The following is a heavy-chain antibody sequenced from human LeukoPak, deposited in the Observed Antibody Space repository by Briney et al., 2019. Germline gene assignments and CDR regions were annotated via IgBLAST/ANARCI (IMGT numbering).Heavy chain of an antibody. CDR3: ARGSSMTTVTSIDY. V-gene: IGHV3-53*04. CDR1: GFTVSRNY. D-gene: IGHD4-17*01. CDR2: MQSGGGT. Sequence: GGSLRLSCAASGFTVSRNYMSWVRQAPGKGVEWVSVMQSGGGTYYADCVKGRFTISRHDSKNTLYLQMNSLRVEDTAVYYCARGSSMTTVTSIDYWGQGTLVTVSS. J-gene: IGHJ4*02.